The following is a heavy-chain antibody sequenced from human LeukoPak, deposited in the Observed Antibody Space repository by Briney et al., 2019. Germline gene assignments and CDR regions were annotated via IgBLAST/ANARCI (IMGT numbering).Heavy chain of an antibody. V-gene: IGHV3-74*01. CDR1: GFTFSTYW. CDR3: ARDRGYTQDY. CDR2: IKSDGSST. J-gene: IGHJ4*02. Sequence: GGSLRLSCAASGFTFSTYWMHWVRQAPGKGLVWVSHIKSDGSSTSYADSVKGRFTISRDNAKNTLYLQMNSLRAEDTAVYFCARDRGYTQDYWGQGTLVTVSS. D-gene: IGHD5-12*01.